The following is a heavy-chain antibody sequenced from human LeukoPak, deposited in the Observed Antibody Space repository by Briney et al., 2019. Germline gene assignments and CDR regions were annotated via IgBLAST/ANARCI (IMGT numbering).Heavy chain of an antibody. V-gene: IGHV3-15*01. CDR2: IISKTDGGTT. Sequence: PGGSLRLSCAASGFTFSNAWMSGVRQAPGKGLEWVGRIISKTDGGTTDYAAPVKGRFTISRADSKNMLYLQMNSLKTEDTAVYYCTTGPLDYWGQGTLVTVSS. J-gene: IGHJ4*02. CDR3: TTGPLDY. CDR1: GFTFSNAW.